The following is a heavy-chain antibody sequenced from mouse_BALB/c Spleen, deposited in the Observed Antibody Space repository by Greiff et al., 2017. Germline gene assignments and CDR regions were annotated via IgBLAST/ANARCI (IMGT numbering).Heavy chain of an antibody. V-gene: IGHV1-7*01. D-gene: IGHD1-1*02. CDR1: GYTFTSYW. CDR3: ARKVDYYAMDY. Sequence: VQLQQSGAELAKPGASVKMSCKASGYTFTSYWMHWVKQRPGQGLEWIGYINPSTGYTEYNQKFKDKATLTADKSSSTAYMQLSSLTSEDSAVYYCARKVDYYAMDYWGQGTSVTVSS. J-gene: IGHJ4*01. CDR2: INPSTGYT.